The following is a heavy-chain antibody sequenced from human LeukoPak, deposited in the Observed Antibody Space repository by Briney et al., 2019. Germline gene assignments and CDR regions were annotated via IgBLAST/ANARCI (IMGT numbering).Heavy chain of an antibody. CDR1: GYTFTSYG. D-gene: IGHD3-22*01. Sequence: ASVKVCCKASGYTFTSYGISWVRQAPGQGLEWMGWISAYNGNANYAQKVQGRVTMTTDTSTSTAYMDLRSLRSDDTAVYYCAREVADYYDSSGYYYAEYFQHWGQGTLVTVSS. CDR2: ISAYNGNA. J-gene: IGHJ1*01. V-gene: IGHV1-18*01. CDR3: AREVADYYDSSGYYYAEYFQH.